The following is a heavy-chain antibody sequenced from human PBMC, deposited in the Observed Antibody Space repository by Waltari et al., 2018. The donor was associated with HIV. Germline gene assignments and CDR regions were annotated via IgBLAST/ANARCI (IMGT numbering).Heavy chain of an antibody. D-gene: IGHD3-22*01. CDR2: IHHSGRT. CDR3: ARVRITLIVAGPFDM. Sequence: HVQLQESGPGLVKPSETLSLTCVVSGSSISGAYYWGWIRQSPGKGLEWIGSIHHSGRTYHNPSLKSRVTISVDASKSQFSLKLTSATAADTVIYYCARVRITLIVAGPFDMWGQGTLVTVSS. CDR1: GSSISGAYY. J-gene: IGHJ3*02. V-gene: IGHV4-38-2*01.